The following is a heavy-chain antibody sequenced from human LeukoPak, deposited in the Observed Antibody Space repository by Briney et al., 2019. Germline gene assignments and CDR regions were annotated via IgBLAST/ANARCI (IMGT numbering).Heavy chain of an antibody. Sequence: AGGSLRLSCAASGFTFSSYSMNWVRQAPGKGLEWVSSISSSSSYIYYADSVKGRFTISRDNAKNSLYLQMNSLRAEDTAVYYCASLYCSGGSCYSLWGQGTLVTVSS. D-gene: IGHD2-15*01. CDR3: ASLYCSGGSCYSL. CDR2: ISSSSSYI. CDR1: GFTFSSYS. V-gene: IGHV3-21*01. J-gene: IGHJ4*02.